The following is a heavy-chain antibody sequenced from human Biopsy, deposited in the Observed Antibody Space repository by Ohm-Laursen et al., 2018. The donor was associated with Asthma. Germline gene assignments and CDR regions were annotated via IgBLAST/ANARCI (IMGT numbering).Heavy chain of an antibody. V-gene: IGHV1-69*15. J-gene: IGHJ4*02. D-gene: IGHD4-17*01. CDR1: GGTFSTFG. Sequence: SSVKVSCKPSGGTFSTFGISWVRQAPGQGLEWMGRIIPFYGTATYAQNFQGRLTLTADESTSTAYMELSSLRSEDTAVYFCAGDYDGDYVQRHLPLAYWGQGTLVTVSS. CDR3: AGDYDGDYVQRHLPLAY. CDR2: IIPFYGTA.